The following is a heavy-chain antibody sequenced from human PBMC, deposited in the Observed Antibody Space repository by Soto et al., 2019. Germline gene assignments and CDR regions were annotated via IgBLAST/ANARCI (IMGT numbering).Heavy chain of an antibody. CDR3: ARAGPTVTNYWYFDL. D-gene: IGHD4-4*01. V-gene: IGHV1-69*02. J-gene: IGHJ2*01. CDR2: IIPILGIA. Sequence: ASVKVSCKASGGTFSSYTISWVRQAPGQGLEWMGRIIPILGIANYAQKFQGRVTITADKSTSTAYMELSSLRSEDTAVYFCARAGPTVTNYWYFDLCGRGTLVTVSS. CDR1: GGTFSSYT.